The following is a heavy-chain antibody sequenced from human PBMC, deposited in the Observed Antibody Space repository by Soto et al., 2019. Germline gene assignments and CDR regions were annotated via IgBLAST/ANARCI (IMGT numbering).Heavy chain of an antibody. CDR3: AKGCRGLQAMVTSLYVI. V-gene: IGHV3-30*18. D-gene: IGHD5-18*01. Sequence: QVQLVESGGGVVQPGRSLRLSCAASGFTFSSYGMHWVRQAPGKGLEWVAVISYDGSNKYYADSVKGRFTISRDNSKNTLYLQMNSLRAEDTAVYYCAKGCRGLQAMVTSLYVIWGQGTLVTVSS. CDR2: ISYDGSNK. CDR1: GFTFSSYG. J-gene: IGHJ4*02.